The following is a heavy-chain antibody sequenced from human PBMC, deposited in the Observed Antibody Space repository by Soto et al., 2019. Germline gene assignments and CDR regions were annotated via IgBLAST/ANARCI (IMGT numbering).Heavy chain of an antibody. CDR1: GFTFNNYA. CDR2: ISGGGDTT. Sequence: EGQLLESGGGLVQPGGSLRLSCAASGFTFNNYAMTWVRQAPGKGLEWVSAISGGGDTTSYADSVKGRFTVSRDGSKNTLYLKMSSLRAEDTALYYCAKGRGGSGSLTPRVDFWGQGTLVTVSS. CDR3: AKGRGGSGSLTPRVDF. J-gene: IGHJ4*02. D-gene: IGHD3-10*01. V-gene: IGHV3-23*01.